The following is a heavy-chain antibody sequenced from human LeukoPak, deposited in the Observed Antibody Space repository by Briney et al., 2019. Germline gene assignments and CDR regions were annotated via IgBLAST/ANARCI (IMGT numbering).Heavy chain of an antibody. CDR1: GFTFSSYS. D-gene: IGHD3-22*01. J-gene: IGHJ3*02. CDR2: IKSKTDGGTT. Sequence: GGSLRLSCAASGFTFSSYSMNWVRQAPGKGLEWVGCIKSKTDGGTTDYAAPVKGRFTISRDDSKNTLYLQMNSLKTEDTAVYYCTTTGIYDSSGYYGNDAFDIWGQGTMVTVSS. V-gene: IGHV3-15*07. CDR3: TTTGIYDSSGYYGNDAFDI.